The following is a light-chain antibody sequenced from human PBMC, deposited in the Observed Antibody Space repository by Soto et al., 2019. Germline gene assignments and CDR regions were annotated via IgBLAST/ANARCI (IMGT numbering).Light chain of an antibody. CDR2: AVS. Sequence: EIVMTQSPATASVVPGEGATLSCRASQSLHHNLAWSQQRPGQAPRLLIYAVSTRATGVPARFSGSGSGTEFTLAISSLQSEDFAVYYCQQHNGWPLTFGPGTRVEI. J-gene: IGKJ4*01. CDR1: QSLHHN. CDR3: QQHNGWPLT. V-gene: IGKV3-15*01.